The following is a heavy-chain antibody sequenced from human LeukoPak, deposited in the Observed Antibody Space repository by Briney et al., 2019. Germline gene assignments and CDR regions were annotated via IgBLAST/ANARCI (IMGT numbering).Heavy chain of an antibody. Sequence: SETLSLTCSVSGASISSGSNYWGWIRQPPGKTLEWIGSIYSSGSTYYNPSLKSRVIIIIDTPKNHFSLTLSSVTAADTAVYYCAMKAVPRPRLHDAFDFWGQGTVVSVSS. J-gene: IGHJ3*01. V-gene: IGHV4-39*07. D-gene: IGHD5-24*01. CDR1: GASISSGSNY. CDR3: AMKAVPRPRLHDAFDF. CDR2: IYSSGST.